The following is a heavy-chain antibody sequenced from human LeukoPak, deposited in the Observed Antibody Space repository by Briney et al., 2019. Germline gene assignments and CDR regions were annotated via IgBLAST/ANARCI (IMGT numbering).Heavy chain of an antibody. CDR2: ISGGTT. J-gene: IGHJ4*02. CDR3: AKSVYRSGNY. Sequence: PGQSLRLSCAASGFTFSSYAMSWVRQAQGKGLEWVSSISGGTTYYAESVEGRFTISRDNSKNTVPLEMNSLRAEDTAVYYCAKSVYRSGNYWGQGSLVSVCS. V-gene: IGHV3-23*01. D-gene: IGHD3-10*01. CDR1: GFTFSSYA.